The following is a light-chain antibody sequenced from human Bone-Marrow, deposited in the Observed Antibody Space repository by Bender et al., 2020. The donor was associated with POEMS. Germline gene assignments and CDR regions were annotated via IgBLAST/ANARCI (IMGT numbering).Light chain of an antibody. J-gene: IGLJ3*02. V-gene: IGLV2-23*03. CDR3: CSSAGSRIFV. CDR1: SSDVGSSDL. Sequence: QSALTQPASVSGSPGQSITISCTGTSSDVGSSDLFSWYQQHPGKAPKLMIYEGSKRPSGVSNRFSGSNSGKTASLTISGLQAEDEADYYCCSSAGSRIFVFGGGTKLTVI. CDR2: EGS.